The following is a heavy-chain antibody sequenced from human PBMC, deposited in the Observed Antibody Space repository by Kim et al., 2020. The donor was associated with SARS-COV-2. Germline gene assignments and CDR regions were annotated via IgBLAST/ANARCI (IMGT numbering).Heavy chain of an antibody. CDR2: IYYSGST. D-gene: IGHD5-18*01. V-gene: IGHV4-59*01. J-gene: IGHJ6*02. Sequence: SETLSLTCTVSGGSISSYYWSWIRQPPGKGLEWIGYIYYSGSTNYNPSLKSRVTISVDTSKNQFSLKLSSVTAADTAVYYCARDPSYDAGYYYGMDVWGQGTTVTVSS. CDR3: ARDPSYDAGYYYGMDV. CDR1: GGSISSYY.